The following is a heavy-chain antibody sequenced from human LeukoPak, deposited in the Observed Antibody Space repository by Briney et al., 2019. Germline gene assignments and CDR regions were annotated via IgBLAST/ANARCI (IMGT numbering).Heavy chain of an antibody. Sequence: PSEALSLTCAVSGGSISSSNWWTWVRQPPGQGLGWIGEIYHSGSTNYNPSLKSRVTISVDKSKNQFSLKLSSVTAADTAVYYCARDASIVATVLNDAFDIWGQGTMVTVSS. V-gene: IGHV4-4*02. J-gene: IGHJ3*02. CDR3: ARDASIVATVLNDAFDI. D-gene: IGHD2-21*01. CDR1: GGSISSSNW. CDR2: IYHSGST.